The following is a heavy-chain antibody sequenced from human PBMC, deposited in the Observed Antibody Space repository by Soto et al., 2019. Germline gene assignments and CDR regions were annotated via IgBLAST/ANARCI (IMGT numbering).Heavy chain of an antibody. D-gene: IGHD3-10*01. V-gene: IGHV3-74*01. J-gene: IGHJ5*02. CDR1: GFTFSTYW. CDR2: NKGDASTT. CDR3: ARGGLKSYWFDP. Sequence: EVQLVESGGGLVQPGGSLRLSCAASGFTFSTYWMHWVRQAPEKGLVWVSRNKGDASTTSYADSVQGRFTISRDNAKNTLYPQMNSLRADEDTAVYYCARGGLKSYWFDPWGQGTLVTVSS.